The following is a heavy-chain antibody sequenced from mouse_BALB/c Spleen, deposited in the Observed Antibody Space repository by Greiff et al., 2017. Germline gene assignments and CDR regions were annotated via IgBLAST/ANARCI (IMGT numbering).Heavy chain of an antibody. J-gene: IGHJ3*01. CDR2: IISDGGST. V-gene: IGHV5-2*01. D-gene: IGHD2-13*01. Sequence: EVQLVESGGGLVKPGGSLKLSCAASGFTFSSYDMSWVRKTPEKRLELVAAIISDGGSTYYPDTMERRFIISRDNTKKTLYLQMSSLRSEDTALYYCAIPPDCAWFAYWGQGTLVTVSA. CDR3: AIPPDCAWFAY. CDR1: GFTFSSYD.